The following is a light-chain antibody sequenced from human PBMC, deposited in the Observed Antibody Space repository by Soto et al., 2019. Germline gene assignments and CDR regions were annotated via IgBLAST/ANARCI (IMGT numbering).Light chain of an antibody. CDR3: QQSYSTPRWT. CDR1: QSISSY. V-gene: IGKV1-39*01. CDR2: TAS. J-gene: IGKJ1*01. Sequence: DIQMTQSPSSLSASVGDRVTITCRASQSISSYLNLYQQKPGKAPKVLIYTASNVQSGVPSRFSGSGSGTDFTLTISDLQPEDFATYFCQQSYSTPRWTFGQGTKVDNK.